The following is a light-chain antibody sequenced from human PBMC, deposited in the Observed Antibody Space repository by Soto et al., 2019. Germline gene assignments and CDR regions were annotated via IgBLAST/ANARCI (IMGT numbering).Light chain of an antibody. J-gene: IGKJ4*01. V-gene: IGKV3-20*01. CDR2: GAS. CDR3: QQYGT. Sequence: EIVLTQSPGTLSLSPGERATLSCRASQTISSNYLAWYQQKPGQAPRLLIYGASSRATGIPDRFRGSGSGTEFTLTISRLEPEDFAVYYCQQYGTFGGGTKVEIK. CDR1: QTISSNY.